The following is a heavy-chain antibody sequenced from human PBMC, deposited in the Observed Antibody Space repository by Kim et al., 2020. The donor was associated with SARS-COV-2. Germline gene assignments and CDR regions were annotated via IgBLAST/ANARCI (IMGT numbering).Heavy chain of an antibody. CDR3: ARDGGYSGYDSYWFDP. J-gene: IGHJ5*02. D-gene: IGHD5-12*01. CDR2: IYYSGST. V-gene: IGHV4-59*01. CDR1: GGSISSYY. Sequence: SETLSLTCTVSGGSISSYYWSWIRQPPGKGLEWIGYIYYSGSTNYNPSLKSRVTISVDTSKNQFSLKLSSVTAADTAVYYCARDGGYSGYDSYWFDPWG.